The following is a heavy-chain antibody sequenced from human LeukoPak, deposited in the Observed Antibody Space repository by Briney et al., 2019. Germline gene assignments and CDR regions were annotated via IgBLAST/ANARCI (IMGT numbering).Heavy chain of an antibody. D-gene: IGHD4-11*01. J-gene: IGHJ4*02. CDR3: AKGVTYSFDY. CDR1: GFTFSSCG. Sequence: AGGSLRLSCAASGFTFSSCGMHWVRQAPGKGLEWVAFIRLDGSNKYYADSVKGRFTTSRDNSKNTLYLQMNSLRAEDTSVYYCAKGVTYSFDYWGQGTLVTVSS. CDR2: IRLDGSNK. V-gene: IGHV3-30*02.